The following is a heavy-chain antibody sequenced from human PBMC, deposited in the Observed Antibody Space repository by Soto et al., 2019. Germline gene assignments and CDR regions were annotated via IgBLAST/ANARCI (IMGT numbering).Heavy chain of an antibody. V-gene: IGHV1-3*01. Sequence: ASVKVSCKASGYTFTSYAMHWVRQAPGQRLEWMGWINAGNGNTKYSQKFQGRVTITRDTSAGTAYMELSSLRSEDTAVYYCARDSGSGYCSSTSCRKDNWFDPWGQGTLVTVSS. CDR2: INAGNGNT. D-gene: IGHD2-2*01. J-gene: IGHJ5*02. CDR1: GYTFTSYA. CDR3: ARDSGSGYCSSTSCRKDNWFDP.